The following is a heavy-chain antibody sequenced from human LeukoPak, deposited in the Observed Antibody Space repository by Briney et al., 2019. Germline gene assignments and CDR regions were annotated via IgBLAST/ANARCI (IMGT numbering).Heavy chain of an antibody. D-gene: IGHD5-18*01. CDR2: ISSRDSST. J-gene: IGHJ4*02. V-gene: IGHV3-48*03. CDR3: ARHLSGVTGYTYGRGIDY. Sequence: GSLRLSCVGSGFSFSNFEMNWVRQAPGKGLEWVSYISSRDSSTQYADSVKGRFTISRENAKNSLYLQMNSLRAEDTAVYYCARHLSGVTGYTYGRGIDYWGQGTLVTVSS. CDR1: GFSFSNFE.